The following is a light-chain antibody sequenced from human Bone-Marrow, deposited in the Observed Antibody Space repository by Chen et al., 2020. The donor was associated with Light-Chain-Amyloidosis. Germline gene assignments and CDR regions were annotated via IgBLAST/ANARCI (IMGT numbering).Light chain of an antibody. Sequence: NFMLTQPHSVSESPGKTVIISCTRSSGSIATNYVQWYQQRPGSSPTTVIYEDDQRPSGVPDRFSGSIDRSSNSASLTISGRKTEDEADYYCQYYQGSSQGVFGGGTKLTVL. V-gene: IGLV6-57*01. CDR1: SGSIATNY. CDR3: QYYQGSSQGV. J-gene: IGLJ3*02. CDR2: EDD.